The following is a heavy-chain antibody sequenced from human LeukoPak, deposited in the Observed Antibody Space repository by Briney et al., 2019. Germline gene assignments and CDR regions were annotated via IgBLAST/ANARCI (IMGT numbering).Heavy chain of an antibody. CDR3: AGQPVLSGSDPGTHFDY. CDR1: GGTFSSYA. V-gene: IGHV1-69*04. CDR2: IIPILGIA. D-gene: IGHD1-26*01. J-gene: IGHJ4*02. Sequence: GASVKVSCKASGGTFSSYAISWVRQAPGQGLEWMGRIIPILGIANYAQRFQGRVTITADKSTSTAYMELSSLRSEDTAVYYCAGQPVLSGSDPGTHFDYWGQGTLVTVSS.